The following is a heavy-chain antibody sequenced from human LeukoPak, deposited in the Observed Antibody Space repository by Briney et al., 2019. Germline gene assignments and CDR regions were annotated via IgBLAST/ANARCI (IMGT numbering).Heavy chain of an antibody. Sequence: SGPTLVNPTQTLTLTCTFSGFSLSTSGVGVGWIRQPPGKALEWLALIYWNDDKRYSPSLKSRLTITKDTSKNQVVLTMTNMDPVDTATYYCARVYDSSGYYGELLDYWGQGTLVTVSS. CDR1: GFSLSTSGVG. J-gene: IGHJ4*02. CDR3: ARVYDSSGYYGELLDY. V-gene: IGHV2-5*01. D-gene: IGHD3-22*01. CDR2: IYWNDDK.